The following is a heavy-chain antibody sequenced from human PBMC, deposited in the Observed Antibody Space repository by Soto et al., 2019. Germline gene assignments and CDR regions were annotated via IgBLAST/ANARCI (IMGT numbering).Heavy chain of an antibody. D-gene: IGHD3-10*01. CDR3: ARAMGGFGELLANFDY. CDR1: GGSISSGGYY. V-gene: IGHV4-31*03. CDR2: IYYSGST. Sequence: QVQLQESGPGLVKPSQTLSLTCTVSGGSISSGGYYWSWIRQHPGKGLEWIGYIYYSGSTYYNPSLKSRVPISVDTSKNQFSLKLSSVTAADTAVYYCARAMGGFGELLANFDYWGQGTLVTVSS. J-gene: IGHJ4*02.